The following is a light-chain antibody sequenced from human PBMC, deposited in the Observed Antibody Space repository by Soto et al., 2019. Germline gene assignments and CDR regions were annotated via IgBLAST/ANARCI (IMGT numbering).Light chain of an antibody. V-gene: IGLV1-40*01. CDR1: SANIGAGYD. J-gene: IGLJ2*01. Sequence: QSVLTQPPSVSGAPGQRVTISCTGSSANIGAGYDVHWYQQLPGTDPKLLIYGNSNRPSGVPDRFAGSKSGTSASLAITGLQAEAESDYYCQSYDSSLSGYVVFGGGTKLTVL. CDR3: QSYDSSLSGYVV. CDR2: GNS.